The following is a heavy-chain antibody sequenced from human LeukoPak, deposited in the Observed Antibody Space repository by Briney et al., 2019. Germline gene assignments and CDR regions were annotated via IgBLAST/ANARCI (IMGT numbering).Heavy chain of an antibody. CDR3: ARDLRGGQVLQRYYYYGMDV. D-gene: IGHD4/OR15-4a*01. Sequence: SETLSLTCTVSGGSISSYYWSWIRQPAGKGLEWIGRIYTSGSTNYNPSLKSRVTMSVDTSKNQFSLKLSSVTAADTAVYYCARDLRGGQVLQRYYYYGMDVWGQGTTVTASS. CDR2: IYTSGST. CDR1: GGSISSYY. J-gene: IGHJ6*02. V-gene: IGHV4-4*07.